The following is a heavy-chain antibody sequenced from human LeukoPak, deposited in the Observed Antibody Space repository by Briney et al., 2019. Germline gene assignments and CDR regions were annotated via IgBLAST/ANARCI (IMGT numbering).Heavy chain of an antibody. CDR1: GGPYSRFY. CDR2: ISHSGGT. J-gene: IGHJ5*02. CDR3: ARGHILVTGMRGRTGRFVP. Sequence: SETLSLTCGVYGGPYSRFYLSWHRQPPGKGLEWIGEISHSGGTDYSPSLKSRVTVSLDTSKRQFYLKLSSVTAADTAVYYCARGHILVTGMRGRTGRFVPWGQGTLVTVSS. D-gene: IGHD2-21*02. V-gene: IGHV4-34*01.